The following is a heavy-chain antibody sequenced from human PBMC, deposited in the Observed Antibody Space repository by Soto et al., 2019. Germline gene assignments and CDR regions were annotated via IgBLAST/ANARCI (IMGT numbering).Heavy chain of an antibody. J-gene: IGHJ4*02. CDR3: AKDPRGPDY. CDR1: GFTFSSSP. CDR2: FSDSGAGT. V-gene: IGHV3-23*01. Sequence: GSLRLSCAASGFTFSSSPMSWVRQAPGKGLEWVSGFSDSGAGTYYADSVKGRFTISRDNSKNTMYLQMNSLRVEDTAVYYCAKDPRGPDYWGQGTVVTVSS.